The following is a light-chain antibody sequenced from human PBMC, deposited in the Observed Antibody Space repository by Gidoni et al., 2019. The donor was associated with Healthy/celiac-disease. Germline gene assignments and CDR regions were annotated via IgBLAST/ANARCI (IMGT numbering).Light chain of an antibody. CDR2: LGY. J-gene: IGKJ1*01. V-gene: IGKV2-28*01. CDR3: MQALQTPWT. Sequence: DIVMTQSPLSLPVTPGETASISCRSSQSLLHSNGYNYLDWYLQKPGQSPQLLIYLGYNRASGVPDRFSGSGSGTDFTLKISRVEAEDVGVYYCMQALQTPWTFGQGTKVEIK. CDR1: QSLLHSNGYNY.